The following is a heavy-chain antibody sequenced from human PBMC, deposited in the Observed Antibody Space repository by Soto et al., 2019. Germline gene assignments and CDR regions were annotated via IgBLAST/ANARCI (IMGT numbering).Heavy chain of an antibody. CDR1: GVTFSSFS. CDR2: ILSSGGSI. Sequence: EVQLVESGGGLVKPGGSLRLSCAASGVTFSSFSFNWVRQAPGKGLEWVSFILSSGGSIYYADSVKGRFPISRDNAKNSLYLQMNSLKDEDTAVYYCVRDSWEQLVRRGFYYYYMDVWGKGTTVTVSS. D-gene: IGHD6-6*01. J-gene: IGHJ6*03. V-gene: IGHV3-21*01. CDR3: VRDSWEQLVRRGFYYYYMDV.